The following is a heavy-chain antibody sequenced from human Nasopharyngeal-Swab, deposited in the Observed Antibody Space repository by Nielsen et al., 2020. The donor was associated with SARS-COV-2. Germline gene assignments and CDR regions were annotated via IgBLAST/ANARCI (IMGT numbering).Heavy chain of an antibody. D-gene: IGHD3-3*01. CDR1: GFTFSSYS. CDR3: AREVGGVVPNWFDP. Sequence: GESLKISCAASGFTFSSYSMNWVRQAPGKGLEWVSYISSSSSTIYCADSVKGRFTISRDNAKNSLYLQMNSLRAEDTAVYYCAREVGGVVPNWFDPWGQGTLVTVSS. J-gene: IGHJ5*02. V-gene: IGHV3-48*04. CDR2: ISSSSSTI.